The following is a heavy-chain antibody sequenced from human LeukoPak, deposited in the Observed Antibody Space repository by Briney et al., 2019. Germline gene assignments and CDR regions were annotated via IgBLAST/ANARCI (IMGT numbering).Heavy chain of an antibody. V-gene: IGHV3-30*18. Sequence: GGSLRLSCAASGFTFSSYGMHWVRQAPGKGLEWVAVISYDGSNKYYADSVKGRFTISRDNSKNTLYLQMNSLRAEDTAVYYCAKDRFYGSGNYYLVYWGQGTLVTVSS. CDR1: GFTFSSYG. D-gene: IGHD3-10*01. CDR3: AKDRFYGSGNYYLVY. J-gene: IGHJ4*02. CDR2: ISYDGSNK.